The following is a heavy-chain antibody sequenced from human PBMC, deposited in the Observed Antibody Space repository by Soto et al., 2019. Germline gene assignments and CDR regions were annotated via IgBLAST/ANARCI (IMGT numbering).Heavy chain of an antibody. CDR1: GYTLTIYW. J-gene: IGHJ4*02. V-gene: IGHV5-51*01. CDR2: IYPSDSDT. CDR3: ARPANTVADHFDL. D-gene: IGHD4-17*01. Sequence: GESLKISCQVSGYTLTIYWIGWVRQLPGKGLEWMGIIYPSDSDTRYSPSFQGQVTISADQSINTAYLQWDSLKASDTAIYYCARPANTVADHFDLWGQGTPVTVSS.